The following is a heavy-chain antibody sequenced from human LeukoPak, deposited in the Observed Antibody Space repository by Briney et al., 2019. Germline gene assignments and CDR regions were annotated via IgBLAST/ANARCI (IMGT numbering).Heavy chain of an antibody. CDR3: ARVADSSGYYYFDY. CDR2: ISYDGSNK. CDR1: GFTFSSYA. D-gene: IGHD3-22*01. J-gene: IGHJ4*02. V-gene: IGHV3-30-3*01. Sequence: GGSLRLSCAASGFTFSSYAMHWVRQAPGKGLEWVAVISYDGSNKYYADSVKGRFTISRDNSKNTLFLQMNSLRADDMAVYYCARVADSSGYYYFDYWGQGTLVTVSS.